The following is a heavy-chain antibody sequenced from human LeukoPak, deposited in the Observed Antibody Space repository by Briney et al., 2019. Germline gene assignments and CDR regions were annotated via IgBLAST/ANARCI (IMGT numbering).Heavy chain of an antibody. CDR2: ICYSGST. CDR3: ARVVTEYYFDY. Sequence: KSSETLSLTCTVSGGSISSYYWSWIRQPPGKGLEWIGYICYSGSTNYNPSLKSRVTISVDTSKNQFSLKLSSVTAADTAVYYCARVVTEYYFDYWGQGTLVTVSS. V-gene: IGHV4-59*01. D-gene: IGHD5-18*01. J-gene: IGHJ4*02. CDR1: GGSISSYY.